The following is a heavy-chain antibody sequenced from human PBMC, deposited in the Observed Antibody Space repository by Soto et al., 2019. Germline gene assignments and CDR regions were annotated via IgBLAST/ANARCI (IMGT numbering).Heavy chain of an antibody. V-gene: IGHV4-30-2*01. J-gene: IGHJ4*02. CDR1: GGSISSGGYS. CDR3: AAGGGLPRYY. CDR2: IYHSGST. D-gene: IGHD5-12*01. Sequence: SETLSLTCAVSGGSISSGGYSWSWIRQPPGKGLEWIGYIYHSGSTYYNPSLKSRVTISVDRSKNQFSLKLSFVTAADTAVYYCAAGGGLPRYYWGQGTLVTVSS.